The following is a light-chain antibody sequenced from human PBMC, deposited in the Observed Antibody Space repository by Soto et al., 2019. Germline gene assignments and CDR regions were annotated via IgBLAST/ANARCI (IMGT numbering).Light chain of an antibody. J-gene: IGKJ1*01. CDR1: QSVSSSY. CDR3: QQYGSSPPT. CDR2: GAS. Sequence: EIVLTQSPGTLSLSPGERATLSCRASQSVSSSYLAWYQQKPGPAPRLLIYGASSRATGIPDRFSGSGSGTDFTLTISRLEPEDFAVYYCQQYGSSPPTFGQGTKVDI. V-gene: IGKV3-20*01.